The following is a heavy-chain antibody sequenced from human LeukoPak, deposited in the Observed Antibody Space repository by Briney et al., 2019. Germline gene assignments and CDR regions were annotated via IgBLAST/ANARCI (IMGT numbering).Heavy chain of an antibody. CDR2: IKSKTDGGTT. D-gene: IGHD4-17*01. J-gene: IGHJ4*02. Sequence: PGGSLTLSCAASGFTFSNAWMSWARQAPGKGMEWVGRIKSKTDGGTTDYAEPVKGRFTISRDDSKKTLYLQMNSLKTEDTALYYCAAVSVDYGDSSFDFWGQGTLVTVSS. CDR1: GFTFSNAW. CDR3: AAVSVDYGDSSFDF. V-gene: IGHV3-15*01.